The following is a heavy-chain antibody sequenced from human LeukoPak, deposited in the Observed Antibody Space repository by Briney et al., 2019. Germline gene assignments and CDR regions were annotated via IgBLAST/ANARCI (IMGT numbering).Heavy chain of an antibody. CDR3: ARHYSVGYYAFDAFDL. CDR2: MFSSSGYM. V-gene: IGHV3-21*06. D-gene: IGHD3-22*01. J-gene: IGHJ3*01. CDR1: GFTFSSYN. Sequence: GESLRLSCAASGFTFSSYNMDWVRQSPGKGLEWVSAMFSSSGYMYYADSVKGRFTVSRDNARNSLYLQMNSLRADDTAVYYCARHYSVGYYAFDAFDLWGQGTMVTVSS.